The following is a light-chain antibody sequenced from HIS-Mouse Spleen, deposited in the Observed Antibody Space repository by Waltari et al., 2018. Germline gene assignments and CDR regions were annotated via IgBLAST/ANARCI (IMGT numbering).Light chain of an antibody. J-gene: IGLJ1*01. CDR2: EVS. Sequence: QSALTQPASVSGSPGQSITIPCTGPSSHVGGYNYVSWYQQHPGKAPKLMIYEVSNRPSGVSNRFSGSKSGNTASLTISGLQAEDEADYYCSSYTSSSTYVFGTGTKVTVL. CDR3: SSYTSSSTYV. CDR1: SSHVGGYNY. V-gene: IGLV2-14*01.